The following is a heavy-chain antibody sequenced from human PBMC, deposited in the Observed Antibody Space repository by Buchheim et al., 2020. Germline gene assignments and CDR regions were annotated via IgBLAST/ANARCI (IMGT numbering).Heavy chain of an antibody. V-gene: IGHV1-69*04. CDR3: ARGFGGIARD. D-gene: IGHD2-15*01. CDR2: TMPLAGIT. J-gene: IGHJ4*02. CDR1: EGTFGSDA. Sequence: QVHLVQSGADVKKVGSSVKVACKASEGTFGSDAISWVRQAPGQGLEWLGRTMPLAGITNYAQKFQGRVTLTADNSTSPAYLELTNLRSDDSGTYYCARGFGGIARDWGQGTL.